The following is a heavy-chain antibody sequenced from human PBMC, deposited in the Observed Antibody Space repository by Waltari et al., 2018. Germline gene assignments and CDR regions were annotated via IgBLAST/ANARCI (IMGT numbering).Heavy chain of an antibody. D-gene: IGHD1-1*01. CDR3: ASPTRDGYNWNDAFDI. CDR2: INTNTGNP. V-gene: IGHV7-4-1*02. CDR1: GYTFTSYA. J-gene: IGHJ3*02. Sequence: QVQLVQSGSELKKPGASVKVSCKASGYTFTSYAMNWVRQDPGQGLEWMGWINTNTGNPTYAQGFTGRFVFSLDTSVSTAYLQISSLKAEDTAVYYCASPTRDGYNWNDAFDIWGQGTMVTVSS.